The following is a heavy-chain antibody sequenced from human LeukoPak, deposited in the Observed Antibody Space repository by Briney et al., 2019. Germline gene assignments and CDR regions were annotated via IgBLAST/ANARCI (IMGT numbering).Heavy chain of an antibody. J-gene: IGHJ6*03. V-gene: IGHV3-21*01. CDR3: AKEGYSRGYYSYYYMDV. D-gene: IGHD6-13*01. CDR2: ISSSSNYI. Sequence: PGGSLRLSCAASGFTFSTYSMNWVRQAPGKGLEWVSSISSSSNYIYYADSVKGRFTISRDNSKNTLYVQMNSLRAEDTAVYYCAKEGYSRGYYSYYYMDVWGKGTTVTVSS. CDR1: GFTFSTYS.